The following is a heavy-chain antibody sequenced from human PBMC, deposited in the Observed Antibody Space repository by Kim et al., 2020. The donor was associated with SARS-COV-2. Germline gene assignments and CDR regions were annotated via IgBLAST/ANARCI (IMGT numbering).Heavy chain of an antibody. D-gene: IGHD4-17*01. CDR1: GYTFTGYY. CDR2: INPNSGGT. J-gene: IGHJ5*02. V-gene: IGHV1-2*04. CDR3: ARDVATVTFWAVETGMGGHWEFDP. Sequence: ASVKVSCKASGYTFTGYYMHWVRQAPGQGLEWMGWINPNSGGTNYAQKFQGWVTMTRDTSISTAYMELSRLRSDDTAVYYCARDVATVTFWAVETGMGGHWEFDPWGQGTLVTVSS.